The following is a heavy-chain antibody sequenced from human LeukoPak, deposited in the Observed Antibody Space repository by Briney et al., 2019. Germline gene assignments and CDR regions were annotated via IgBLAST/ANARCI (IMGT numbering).Heavy chain of an antibody. Sequence: GGSLRLSCAASGFTVSANYMSWVRQAPGKGLEWVSVIYSGGNTYYADSVRGRFTISRDNSQNTLYLQMNSLRVEDTAVYYCARDQGGVTRWLDPWGQGTLVTVPS. V-gene: IGHV3-53*01. CDR1: GFTVSANY. CDR3: ARDQGGVTRWLDP. J-gene: IGHJ5*02. D-gene: IGHD4-17*01. CDR2: IYSGGNT.